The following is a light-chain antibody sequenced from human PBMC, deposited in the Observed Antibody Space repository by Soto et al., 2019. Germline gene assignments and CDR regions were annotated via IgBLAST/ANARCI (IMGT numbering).Light chain of an antibody. J-gene: IGKJ1*01. CDR2: EAS. CDR3: QQSDTTPWT. Sequence: DIQMTQSPSSLSASVGDRVTITCRASQSISSYLNWYQQKPGKAPKLLIYEASSLQSGVPSRFSGSGSGADFTLTVSSLQPDDFATYYCQQSDTTPWTSGQGTRVEMK. V-gene: IGKV1-39*01. CDR1: QSISSY.